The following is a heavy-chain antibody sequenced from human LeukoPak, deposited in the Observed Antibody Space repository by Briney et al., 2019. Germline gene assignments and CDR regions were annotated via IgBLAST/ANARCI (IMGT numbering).Heavy chain of an antibody. Sequence: SETLSLTCAVYGGSFSGYYWSWIRQPPGKGLEWIGEINHSGSTNYNPSLKSRVTISVDTSKNQFSLKLSSVTAADTAVYYCARIRGVTVIVVVRPGYYFDYWGQGTLVTVSS. CDR2: INHSGST. CDR3: ARIRGVTVIVVVRPGYYFDY. J-gene: IGHJ4*02. V-gene: IGHV4-34*01. D-gene: IGHD3-22*01. CDR1: GGSFSGYY.